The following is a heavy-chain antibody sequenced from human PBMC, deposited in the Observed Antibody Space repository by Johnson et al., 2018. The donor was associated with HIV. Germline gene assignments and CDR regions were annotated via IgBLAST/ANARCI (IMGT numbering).Heavy chain of an antibody. D-gene: IGHD4-23*01. Sequence: EVQLVESGGGLVQPGGSLRLSCAASGFTVSNNYMSWVRQAPGKGLEWVSVIYSGGSTYYADSVKGRFTISRDNSKNTLYLQMNSLRAEDTAVYYCARDMVVTPPHDAFDIWGQGTMVTVSS. CDR2: IYSGGST. J-gene: IGHJ3*02. CDR3: ARDMVVTPPHDAFDI. V-gene: IGHV3-66*01. CDR1: GFTVSNNY.